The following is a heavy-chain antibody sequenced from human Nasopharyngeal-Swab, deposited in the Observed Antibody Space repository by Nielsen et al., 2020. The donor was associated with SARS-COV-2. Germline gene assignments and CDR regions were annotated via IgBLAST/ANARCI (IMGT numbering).Heavy chain of an antibody. V-gene: IGHV1-58*01. J-gene: IGHJ6*02. Sequence: SVKVSCKASGCTFTSSAVQWVRQARGQRLEWVGWIVVGSGNTNYAQKFQERVTITRDMSTSTAYMEMSSLRSEDTAVYYCARDDYYYYGMDVWGQGTTVTVSS. CDR3: ARDDYYYYGMDV. CDR1: GCTFTSSA. CDR2: IVVGSGNT.